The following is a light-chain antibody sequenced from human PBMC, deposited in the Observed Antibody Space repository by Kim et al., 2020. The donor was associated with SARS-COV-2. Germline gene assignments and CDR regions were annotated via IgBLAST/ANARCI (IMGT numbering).Light chain of an antibody. J-gene: IGKJ4*01. CDR2: GAS. CDR1: QSVSSSY. V-gene: IGKV3-20*01. CDR3: QQYGSSL. Sequence: SLSPGERDTLSCRASQSVSSSYLAWYQQNPGQAPRRLIYGASSRATGIPDRFSGSGSGTDFTLTISRLEPEDFAVYYCQQYGSSLFGGGTKVDIK.